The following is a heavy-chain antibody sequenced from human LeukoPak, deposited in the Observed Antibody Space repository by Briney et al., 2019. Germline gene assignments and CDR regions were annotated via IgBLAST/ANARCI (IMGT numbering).Heavy chain of an antibody. CDR1: GGSFRGYY. Sequence: PSETLSLTXAVYGGSFRGYYWSWIRQPPGKGLEWIGEINHSGSTNYNPSLKSRVTISVDTSKNQFSLKLSSVTAADTAVYYCARPARRRIVVVKDYYYMDVWGKGTTVTVSS. CDR3: ARPARRRIVVVKDYYYMDV. J-gene: IGHJ6*03. V-gene: IGHV4-34*01. D-gene: IGHD3-22*01. CDR2: INHSGST.